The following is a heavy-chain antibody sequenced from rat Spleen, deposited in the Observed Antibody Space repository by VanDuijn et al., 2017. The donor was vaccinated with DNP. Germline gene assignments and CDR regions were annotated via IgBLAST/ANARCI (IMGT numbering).Heavy chain of an antibody. D-gene: IGHD1-1*01. CDR1: DYSITSNY. J-gene: IGHJ2*01. Sequence: EVQLQESGPGLVKPSQSLSLTCSVTDYSITSNYWGWVRKFPGNKMEWMGYISYSGSTGYNPFLKSRISITRDTSENQFFLHLNSVTTEDTATYYCARWVRYFDSWGQGVMVTVSS. CDR3: ARWVRYFDS. V-gene: IGHV3-1*01. CDR2: ISYSGST.